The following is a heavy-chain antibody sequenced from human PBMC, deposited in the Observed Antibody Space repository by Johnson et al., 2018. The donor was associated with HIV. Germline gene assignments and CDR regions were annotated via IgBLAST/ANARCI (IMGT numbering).Heavy chain of an antibody. J-gene: IGHJ3*02. V-gene: IGHV3-30*04. CDR3: ARETGDDAFDI. CDR2: ISYDGNNK. D-gene: IGHD7-27*01. CDR1: GFTFGSYA. Sequence: QVQLVESGGGVVQPGRSLRLSCAASGFTFGSYALHWVRQAPGKGLEWVALISYDGNNKYYADSMKGRFTIFRDNSKNTLYMQMKSLRAEDTAVYYCARETGDDAFDIWGQGTMVTVSS.